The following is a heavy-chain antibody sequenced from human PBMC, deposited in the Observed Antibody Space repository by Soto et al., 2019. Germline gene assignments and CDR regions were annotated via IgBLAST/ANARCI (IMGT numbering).Heavy chain of an antibody. Sequence: PGGSLRLSCSASGFTFSSYSMNWVRQAPGKGLECVSYISSKSSSIKYADSVKGRFTVSRDNAQNSLFLQLSSLRDEDTAVYYSARDKEVCSENSCSLSTFDSWGQGTLVTVSS. D-gene: IGHD2-15*01. J-gene: IGHJ4*02. V-gene: IGHV3-48*02. CDR1: GFTFSSYS. CDR3: ARDKEVCSENSCSLSTFDS. CDR2: ISSKSSSI.